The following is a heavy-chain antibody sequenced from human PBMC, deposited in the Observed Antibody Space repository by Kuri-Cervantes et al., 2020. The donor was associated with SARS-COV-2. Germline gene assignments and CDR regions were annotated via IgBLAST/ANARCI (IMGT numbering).Heavy chain of an antibody. V-gene: IGHV1-2*04. CDR2: INPNSGGT. CDR1: GYTFTGYY. J-gene: IGHJ5*02. CDR3: ARDPGYCTNGVCWNGNWFDP. Sequence: ASVKVSCKASGYTFTGYYMHWVRQAPGQGLEWMGWINPNSGGTNYAQKFQGWVTMTRDTSTSTVYMELSSLRSEDTAVYYCARDPGYCTNGVCWNGNWFDPWGQGTLVTVSS. D-gene: IGHD2-8*01.